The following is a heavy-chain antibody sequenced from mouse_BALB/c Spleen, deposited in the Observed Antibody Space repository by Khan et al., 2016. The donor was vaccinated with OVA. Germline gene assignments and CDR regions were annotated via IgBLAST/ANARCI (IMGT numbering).Heavy chain of an antibody. CDR3: ARDYGSLYWYFDV. CDR2: IYYSGTI. CDR1: GISITTGNYR. Sequence: VQLKESGPGLVKPSQTVSLTCNVTGISITTGNYRWSWIRQFPGNKLEWIGNIYYSGTITYNPSLTSRTTITRDTSKNRFFLEMNSLTAEDTATYYCARDYGSLYWYFDVWGAGTTVTVSS. D-gene: IGHD1-1*01. V-gene: IGHV3-5*02. J-gene: IGHJ1*01.